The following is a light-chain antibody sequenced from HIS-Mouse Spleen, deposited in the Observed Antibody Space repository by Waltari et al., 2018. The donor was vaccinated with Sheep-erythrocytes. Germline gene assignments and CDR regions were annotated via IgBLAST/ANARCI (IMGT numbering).Light chain of an antibody. J-gene: IGLJ2*01. CDR1: SSNIGSNT. CDR3: AAWDDSLNGLV. V-gene: IGLV1-44*01. Sequence: QSVLTQPPSASGTPGQRVTISCSGSSSNIGSNTVNWYQQLPGTAPKLLIYSNSRRPSGGPDRFSGSESGTSASLAISGLQAEDEADYYCAAWDDSLNGLVFGGGTKLTVL. CDR2: SNS.